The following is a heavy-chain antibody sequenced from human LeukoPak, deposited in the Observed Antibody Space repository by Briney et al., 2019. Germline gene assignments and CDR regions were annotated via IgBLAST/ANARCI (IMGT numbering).Heavy chain of an antibody. J-gene: IGHJ4*02. V-gene: IGHV4-39*01. D-gene: IGHD6-6*01. CDR2: IYYSGST. CDR1: GGSISSSSYY. Sequence: PSETLSLTCTVSGGSISSSSYYWGWIRQPPGKGLEWIGSIYYSGSTYYNPSLKSRVTISVDTSKNQFSLKLSSVTAADTAVYYCATPYSSSPPADYWGQGTLVTVSS. CDR3: ATPYSSSPPADY.